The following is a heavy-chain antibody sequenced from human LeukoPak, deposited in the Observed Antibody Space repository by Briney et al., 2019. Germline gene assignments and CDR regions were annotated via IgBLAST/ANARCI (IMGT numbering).Heavy chain of an antibody. J-gene: IGHJ6*03. CDR3: ARETSQKGAHYMDV. V-gene: IGHV4-59*12. CDR2: IFYSGRT. Sequence: SETLSLTCTVSGGSISSYYWNWIRQPPGKGLEWIGYIFYSGRTNYNPSLTSRVTISVDTSKNQFSLKLSSVTAADTAVYYCARETSQKGAHYMDVWGKGTTVTISS. CDR1: GGSISSYY. D-gene: IGHD3-16*01.